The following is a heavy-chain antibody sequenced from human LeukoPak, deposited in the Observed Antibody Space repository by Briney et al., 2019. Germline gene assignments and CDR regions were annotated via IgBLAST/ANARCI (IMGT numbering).Heavy chain of an antibody. CDR2: IYPGDSDT. CDR3: ARGTYGGRNYYYYGMDV. CDR1: GYSFTSYW. V-gene: IGHV5-51*01. J-gene: IGHJ6*02. D-gene: IGHD4/OR15-4a*01. Sequence: GESLRISCKGSGYSFTSYWIGWVRQMPGKGLEWMGIIYPGDSDTRYSPSFQGQVTISADKSISTAYLQWSSLKASDTAMYYCARGTYGGRNYYYYGMDVWGQGTTVTVSS.